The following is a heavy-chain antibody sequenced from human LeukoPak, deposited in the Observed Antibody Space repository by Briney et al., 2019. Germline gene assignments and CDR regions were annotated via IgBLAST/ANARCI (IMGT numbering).Heavy chain of an antibody. CDR1: GFTFDDYG. Sequence: GGSLRLSCAASGFTFDDYGMSWDRQAPGKGLEWVSGINWNGGSTGYADSVKGRFTISRDNAKNSLYLQMNSLRAEDTALYYCAREKRDCSSTSCYRLPEYYYYYYYMDVWGKGTTVTVSS. D-gene: IGHD2-2*02. V-gene: IGHV3-20*04. CDR3: AREKRDCSSTSCYRLPEYYYYYYYMDV. CDR2: INWNGGST. J-gene: IGHJ6*03.